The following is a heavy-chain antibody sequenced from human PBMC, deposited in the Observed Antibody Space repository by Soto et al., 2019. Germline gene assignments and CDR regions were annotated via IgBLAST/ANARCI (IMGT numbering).Heavy chain of an antibody. V-gene: IGHV3-74*03. CDR1: GFTFSTTW. D-gene: IGHD2-15*01. CDR3: AKDRAVVVVAATLFYYYGMDV. Sequence: PGGSLRLSCVVSGFTFSTTWMHWVRQAPGKGLVWVSRIDADDSSATYADSVKGRFTISRDNSKNTLYLQMNSLGAEDTAVYYCAKDRAVVVVAATLFYYYGMDVWGQGTTVTVSS. CDR2: IDADDSSA. J-gene: IGHJ6*02.